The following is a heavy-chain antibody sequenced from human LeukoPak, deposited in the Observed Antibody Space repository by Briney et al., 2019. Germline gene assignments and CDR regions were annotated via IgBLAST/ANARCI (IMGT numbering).Heavy chain of an antibody. CDR3: VKDRPLDN. J-gene: IGHJ4*02. CDR2: IRYDGNSK. CDR1: GFSFSNYG. Sequence: PWGSLRLSCAVSGFSFSNYGMLWVRQAPGKGLVWVAFIRYDGNSKLYADSVKGRFTISRDNSKNTLYLNINSVRAADTAVYYCVKDRPLDNWGQGTLVIVSS. V-gene: IGHV3-30*02.